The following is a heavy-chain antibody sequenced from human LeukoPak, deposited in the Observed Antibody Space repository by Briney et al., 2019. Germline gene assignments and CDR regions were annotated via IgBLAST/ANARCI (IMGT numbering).Heavy chain of an antibody. Sequence: SETLSLTCTVSGGSISSYYWSWIRQPPGKGLEWIGYIYYSGSTNYNPSLKSRVTISVDTSKNQFSLKLSSVTAADTAVYYCARLLRGYSSSWYVGYHFDYWGQGTLVTVSS. D-gene: IGHD6-13*01. J-gene: IGHJ4*02. CDR3: ARLLRGYSSSWYVGYHFDY. V-gene: IGHV4-59*08. CDR2: IYYSGST. CDR1: GGSISSYY.